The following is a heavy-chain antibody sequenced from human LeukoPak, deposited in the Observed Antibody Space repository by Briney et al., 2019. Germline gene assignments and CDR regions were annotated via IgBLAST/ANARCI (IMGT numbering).Heavy chain of an antibody. V-gene: IGHV3-53*01. J-gene: IGHJ4*02. CDR3: ATRVSTSRSFDY. Sequence: GGSLRLSCAPSGFILSNNYMTWVRQAPGEGLEWVAVIYSGGSTYYPDSVKGRFTISRDNSKNTPYLQMNSLRAEDTAVYYCATRVSTSRSFDYWGQGTLVTVSS. CDR2: IYSGGST. CDR1: GFILSNNY.